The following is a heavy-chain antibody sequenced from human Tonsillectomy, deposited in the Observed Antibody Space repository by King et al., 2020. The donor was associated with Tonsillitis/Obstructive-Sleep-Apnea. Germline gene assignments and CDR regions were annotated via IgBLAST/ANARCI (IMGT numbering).Heavy chain of an antibody. D-gene: IGHD2-15*01. Sequence: MQLQESGPGLVKPSETLSLTCTVSGGSISSYYWSWIRQPPGKGLEWIGYIYNSGTTNYNPSLKSRITISVDTSKNQFSLKLSSVTAADTAVHYCARDQGEVAGMDVWGQGTTVTVSS. J-gene: IGHJ6*02. CDR3: ARDQGEVAGMDV. CDR2: IYNSGTT. CDR1: GGSISSYY. V-gene: IGHV4-59*01.